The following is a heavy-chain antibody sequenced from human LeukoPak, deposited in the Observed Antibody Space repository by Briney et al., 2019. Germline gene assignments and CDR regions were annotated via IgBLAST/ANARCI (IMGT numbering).Heavy chain of an antibody. Sequence: GGSLRLSRAASGFTFSSYAMSWVGQAPGKGLEWVSAISGSGGSTYYADSVKGRFTISRDNSKNTLYLQMNSLRAEDTAVYYCAKDAYSSRTAAIFDYWGQGTLVTVSS. CDR1: GFTFSSYA. D-gene: IGHD6-13*01. V-gene: IGHV3-23*01. J-gene: IGHJ4*02. CDR2: ISGSGGST. CDR3: AKDAYSSRTAAIFDY.